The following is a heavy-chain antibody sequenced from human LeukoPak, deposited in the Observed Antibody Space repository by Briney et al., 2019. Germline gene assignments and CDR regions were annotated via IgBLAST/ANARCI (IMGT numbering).Heavy chain of an antibody. CDR3: AKELRIPALADTGDY. CDR2: IYYNGAT. V-gene: IGHV4-39*01. CDR1: GGSISNSNYY. Sequence: SETLSLTCTVSGGSISNSNYYWGWVRQPPGKGLEWIGTIYYNGATQYNPSLKSRVAISVDTSKNQFSLRSSSVTATDAAMYYCAKELRIPALADTGDYWGQGAPVTVSS. J-gene: IGHJ4*02. D-gene: IGHD6-19*01.